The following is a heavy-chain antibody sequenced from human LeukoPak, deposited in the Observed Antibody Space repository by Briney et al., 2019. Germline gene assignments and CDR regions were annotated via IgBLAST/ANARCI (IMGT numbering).Heavy chain of an antibody. Sequence: GESLRLSCRASGFIFSSYALNWVRRAPGQGLEWFSSISSSSGDIYYTDSVKGRFTISRDNARKSLYLQMNSLRVEDTAVYYCVRDYGGSSGAFDLWGQGTMVTVSS. D-gene: IGHD4-23*01. CDR2: ISSSSGDI. CDR3: VRDYGGSSGAFDL. J-gene: IGHJ3*01. V-gene: IGHV3-21*01. CDR1: GFIFSSYA.